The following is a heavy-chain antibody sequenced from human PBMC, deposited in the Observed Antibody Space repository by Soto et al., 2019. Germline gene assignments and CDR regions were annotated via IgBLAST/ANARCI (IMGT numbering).Heavy chain of an antibody. CDR3: ARDHNEGGDAFDI. CDR2: IYYSGST. J-gene: IGHJ3*02. Sequence: QVQLQESGPGLVKPSQTLSLTCTVSGGSISSGGYYWSWIRQHPGKGLEWIGYIYYSGSTYYNPSLKSRVTISVDTSKNQFSLKLSAVTAADTAVYYCARDHNEGGDAFDIWGQGTMFTVSS. V-gene: IGHV4-31*03. D-gene: IGHD1-1*01. CDR1: GGSISSGGYY.